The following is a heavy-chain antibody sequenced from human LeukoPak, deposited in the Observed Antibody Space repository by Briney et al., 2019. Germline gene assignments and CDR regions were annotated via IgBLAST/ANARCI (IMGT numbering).Heavy chain of an antibody. D-gene: IGHD2-2*02. J-gene: IGHJ6*03. CDR1: GGSISSSSYY. Sequence: KPSETLSLXCTVSGGSISSSSYYWGWIRQPPGKGLEWIGSIYYSGITYYNPSLKSRVTISVDTSKNQFSLKLSSVTAADTAVYYCARHIHYYYMDVWGKGTTVTVSS. CDR2: IYYSGIT. CDR3: ARHIHYYYMDV. V-gene: IGHV4-39*01.